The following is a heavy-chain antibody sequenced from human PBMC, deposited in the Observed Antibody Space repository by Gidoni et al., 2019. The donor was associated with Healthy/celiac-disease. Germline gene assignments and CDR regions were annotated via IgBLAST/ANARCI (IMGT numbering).Heavy chain of an antibody. J-gene: IGHJ4*02. CDR1: GFTFSSYA. V-gene: IGHV3-23*01. D-gene: IGHD2-2*02. Sequence: EVQLLESGGGLVQPGGSLRLSCAASGFTFSSYAMSWVRQAPGKGLEWVSAISGSGGSTYYADSVKGRFTISRDNSKNTLYLQMNSLRAEDTAVYYCAKEYCSSTSCYTGFDYWGQGTLVTVSS. CDR3: AKEYCSSTSCYTGFDY. CDR2: ISGSGGST.